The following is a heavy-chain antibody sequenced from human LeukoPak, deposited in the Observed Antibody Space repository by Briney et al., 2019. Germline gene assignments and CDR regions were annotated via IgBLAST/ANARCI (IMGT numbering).Heavy chain of an antibody. CDR1: GFTFSSYA. Sequence: GGSLRLSCAASGFTFSSYAMSWVRQAPGKGLGWVSAISGSGGSTYYADSVKGRFTISRDNSKNTLYLQMNSLRAEDTAVYYCEAGGVAAAGYFDYWGQGTLVTVSS. CDR3: EAGGVAAAGYFDY. V-gene: IGHV3-23*01. J-gene: IGHJ4*02. CDR2: ISGSGGST. D-gene: IGHD6-13*01.